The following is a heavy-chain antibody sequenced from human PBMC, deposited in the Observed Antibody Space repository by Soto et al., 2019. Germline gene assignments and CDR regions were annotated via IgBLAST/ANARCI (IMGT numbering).Heavy chain of an antibody. V-gene: IGHV4-39*01. CDR2: IYHTGTA. Sequence: SETLSVTCSVSAGSIGGVVYYWAWIRQPPGKGLEWIGTIYHTGTAYYNPSLKSRVILSVDTSKNQFSLNLFSASATDTDTYYCVDMRGQWLPRDWGEG. J-gene: IGHJ4*02. CDR3: VDMRGQWLPRD. D-gene: IGHD6-19*01. CDR1: AGSIGGVVYY.